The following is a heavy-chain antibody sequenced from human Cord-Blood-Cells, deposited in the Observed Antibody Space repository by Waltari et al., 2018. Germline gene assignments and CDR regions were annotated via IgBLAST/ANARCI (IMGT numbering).Heavy chain of an antibody. CDR3: ATMYSSSWYGGNAFDI. D-gene: IGHD6-13*01. V-gene: IGHV4-39*01. CDR2: IYYSGST. J-gene: IGHJ3*02. Sequence: QLQLQESGPGLVKPSETLSLTCTVSGGSISSSSYSWGWIRQPPGKGLEWIGSIYYSGSTYYNPSLKSRVTISVDTSKNQFSLKLSSVTAADTAVYYCATMYSSSWYGGNAFDIWGQGTMVTVSS. CDR1: GGSISSSSYS.